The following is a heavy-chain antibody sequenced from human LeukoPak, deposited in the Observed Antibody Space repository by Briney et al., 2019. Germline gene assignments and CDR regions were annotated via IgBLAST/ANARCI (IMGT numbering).Heavy chain of an antibody. CDR1: GGSISSYY. J-gene: IGHJ4*02. D-gene: IGHD2-2*01. Sequence: SETLSLTCTVSGGSISSYYWSWIRQPPGKGLEWIGYIYYSGSTNYNPSLKSRVTISIDTSKNQFSLRLSSVAAADTAVYFCARGLSSTRRESDYWGQGTLVTVSS. V-gene: IGHV4-59*01. CDR3: ARGLSSTRRESDY. CDR2: IYYSGST.